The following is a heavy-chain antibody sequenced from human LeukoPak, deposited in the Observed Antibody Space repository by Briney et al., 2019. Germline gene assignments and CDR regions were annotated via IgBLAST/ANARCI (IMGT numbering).Heavy chain of an antibody. J-gene: IGHJ3*02. D-gene: IGHD3-22*01. Sequence: PSETLSLTCTVSGGSISGYYWSWIQQPPGKGLEWIGYIYYSGSTNYNPSLKSRVTISVDTSKNQFSLKLSSVTAADTAVYYCARAPGSSGHQGAFDIWGQGTMVTVSS. CDR1: GGSISGYY. CDR2: IYYSGST. V-gene: IGHV4-59*01. CDR3: ARAPGSSGHQGAFDI.